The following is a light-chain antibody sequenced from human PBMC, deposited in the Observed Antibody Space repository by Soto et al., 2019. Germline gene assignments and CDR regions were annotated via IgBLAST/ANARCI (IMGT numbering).Light chain of an antibody. CDR3: AAWDDSLTAVV. CDR2: RND. Sequence: QSVLTQPPSASETPGQRVIISCSGSFSNIGSNYVCWYQQVPGAAPKILISRNDQRPSGVPDRFSGSKSGTSASLAISGLQSDDEADYYCAAWDDSLTAVVFGGGTKLTVL. V-gene: IGLV1-47*01. CDR1: FSNIGSNY. J-gene: IGLJ2*01.